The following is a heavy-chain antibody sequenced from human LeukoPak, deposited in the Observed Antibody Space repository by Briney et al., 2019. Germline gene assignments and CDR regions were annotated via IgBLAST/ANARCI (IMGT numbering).Heavy chain of an antibody. D-gene: IGHD4-11*01. CDR2: INPNSGGT. V-gene: IGHV1-2*02. J-gene: IGHJ6*03. Sequence: ASVKVSCKASGYTFTGYYMHWVRQAPGQGLEWMGWINPNSGGTNYAQKFQGRVTMTRDMSTSTVYMELSSLRSEDTAVYYCARDDSNKPYYYYMDVWGKGTTVTVSS. CDR3: ARDDSNKPYYYYMDV. CDR1: GYTFTGYY.